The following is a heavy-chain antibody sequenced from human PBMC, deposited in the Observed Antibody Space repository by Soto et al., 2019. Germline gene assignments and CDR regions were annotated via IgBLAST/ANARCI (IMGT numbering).Heavy chain of an antibody. Sequence: SVKVSFKASGGTFISYAISWVRQAPGQGHEWMGGIIPIFGTANYAQKFQGRVTITADESTSTAYMELSSLRSEDTAVYYCAREIVVYYYGMDVWGQGTTVTVS. D-gene: IGHD2-2*01. V-gene: IGHV1-69*13. J-gene: IGHJ6*02. CDR1: GGTFISYA. CDR2: IIPIFGTA. CDR3: AREIVVYYYGMDV.